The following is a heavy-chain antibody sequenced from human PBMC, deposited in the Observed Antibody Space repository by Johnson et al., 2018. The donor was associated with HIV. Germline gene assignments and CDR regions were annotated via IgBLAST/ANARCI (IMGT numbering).Heavy chain of an antibody. CDR2: ISYDGSNK. Sequence: QVQLVESGGGVVQRGRSLRLSCAASGFTFSSYGMHWVRQAPGKGLEWVAVISYDGSNKYYADSVKGRFTISRDNSKNTLYLQMNSLRAEDTAVYYSASSGWFDAAFDIWGQGTMVTVSS. D-gene: IGHD6-19*01. CDR3: ASSGWFDAAFDI. CDR1: GFTFSSYG. V-gene: IGHV3-30*03. J-gene: IGHJ3*02.